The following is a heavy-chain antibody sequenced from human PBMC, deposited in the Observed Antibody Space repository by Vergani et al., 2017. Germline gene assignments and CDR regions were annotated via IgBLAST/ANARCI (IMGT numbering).Heavy chain of an antibody. D-gene: IGHD2-2*03. CDR3: ALMAIVVVPAEPDNNWFDP. J-gene: IGHJ5*02. CDR2: INPNSGGT. V-gene: IGHV1-2*02. Sequence: QVQLVQSGAEVKKPGASVKVSCKASGYTFTGYYMHWVRQAPGQGLEWMGWINPNSGGTNYAQKFQGRVTMTRDTSTSTVYMELSSLRSEDTAVYYCALMAIVVVPAEPDNNWFDPWGQGTLVTVSS. CDR1: GYTFTGYY.